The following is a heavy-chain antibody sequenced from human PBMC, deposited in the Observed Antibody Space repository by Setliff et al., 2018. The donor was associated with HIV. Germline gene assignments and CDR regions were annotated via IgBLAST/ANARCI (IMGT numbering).Heavy chain of an antibody. CDR1: GYTFTSYD. J-gene: IGHJ5*02. D-gene: IGHD6-19*01. CDR2: VNPNSGNT. Sequence: ASVKVSCKASGYTFTSYDINWVRQATGQGLEWMGWVNPNSGNTGYAQKFQGRVTMTRNTSIRTVYMELSSLRSEDTAVYYCARGAWYTSGWFDPWGQGTLVTVSS. V-gene: IGHV1-8*02. CDR3: ARGAWYTSGWFDP.